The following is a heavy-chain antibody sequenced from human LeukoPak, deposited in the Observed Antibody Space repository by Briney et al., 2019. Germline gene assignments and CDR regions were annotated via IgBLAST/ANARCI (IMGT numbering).Heavy chain of an antibody. CDR2: IYYSGST. J-gene: IGHJ6*03. CDR3: ARAVSQQWLVRYYYYYMDV. Sequence: PSETLSLTCTVSGGSISSYYWSWIRQPPGKGLEWIGYIYYSGSTNYNPSLKSRVTISVDTSKNQFSLKLSSVTAADTAVYYCARAVSQQWLVRYYYYYMDVCGKGTTVTVSS. V-gene: IGHV4-59*01. CDR1: GGSISSYY. D-gene: IGHD6-19*01.